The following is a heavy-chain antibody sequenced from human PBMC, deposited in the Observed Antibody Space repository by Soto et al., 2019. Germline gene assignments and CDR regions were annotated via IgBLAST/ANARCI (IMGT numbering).Heavy chain of an antibody. J-gene: IGHJ4*02. V-gene: IGHV1-69*06. Sequence: SVKVSCKASGGTFSSYAISWVRQAPGQGLEWMGGIIPIFGTANYAQKFQGRVTITADKSTSTAYVELSSLRSEDTAVYYCARGGLELNFDYWGQGTLVTVSS. CDR3: ARGGLELNFDY. D-gene: IGHD1-7*01. CDR1: GGTFSSYA. CDR2: IIPIFGTA.